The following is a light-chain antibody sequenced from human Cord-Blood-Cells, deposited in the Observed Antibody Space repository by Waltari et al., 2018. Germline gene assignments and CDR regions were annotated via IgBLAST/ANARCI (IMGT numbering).Light chain of an antibody. V-gene: IGLV2-23*01. J-gene: IGLJ3*02. CDR2: EGS. CDR1: SHDVGSYNL. CDR3: CSYAGSSTWV. Sequence: QSALTQPASVSASPGQSITISCTGTSHDVGSYNLVSWYQQPPGKAPKLMIYEGSKRPSGVSNRFSGSKSGNTASLTISGLQAEDEADYYCCSYAGSSTWVFGGGTKLTVL.